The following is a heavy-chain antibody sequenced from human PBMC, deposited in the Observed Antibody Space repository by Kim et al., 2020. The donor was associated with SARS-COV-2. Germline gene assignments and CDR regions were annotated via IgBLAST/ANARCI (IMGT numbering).Heavy chain of an antibody. D-gene: IGHD3-10*01. CDR1: GGSISSGDFY. J-gene: IGHJ5*02. Sequence: SETLSLTCAVFGGSISSGDFYWGWIRQPPGKGLEWIGNIDYTGSTYYSPSLKSRVSMSVDSSKNQFSLRLTSLTAADTAVYYCARPYRRRVGGAWFDPWGQGTLVTVSS. V-gene: IGHV4-39*01. CDR3: ARPYRRRVGGAWFDP. CDR2: IDYTGST.